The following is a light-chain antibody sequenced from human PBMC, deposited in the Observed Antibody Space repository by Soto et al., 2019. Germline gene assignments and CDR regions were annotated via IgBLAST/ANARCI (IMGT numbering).Light chain of an antibody. J-gene: IGLJ1*01. CDR3: AAWDDSRNGYV. CDR2: SNN. CDR1: NSNIGSNT. Sequence: QAALTQPPPASGAPGQRVTISFFGSNSNIGSNTVNWYQQPPGTAPKLLIYSNNQRPSGVPDRFSGSKSGTSASLAISGLQSEDEADYYCAAWDDSRNGYVFGTGTKVTVL. V-gene: IGLV1-44*01.